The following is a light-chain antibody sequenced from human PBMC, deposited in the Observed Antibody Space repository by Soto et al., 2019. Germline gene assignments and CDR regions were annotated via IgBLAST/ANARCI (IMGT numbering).Light chain of an antibody. CDR3: QQYNSYPGT. J-gene: IGKJ1*01. CDR1: QSISSW. CDR2: KAS. Sequence: DIPMTQSPSTLSASVGDRVTITCRASQSISSWLAWYQQKPGKAPKLLIYKASSLESGVPSRFSGRGSGKEFTLTISSLQPDDFATYYCQQYNSYPGTFGQGTKVEIK. V-gene: IGKV1-5*03.